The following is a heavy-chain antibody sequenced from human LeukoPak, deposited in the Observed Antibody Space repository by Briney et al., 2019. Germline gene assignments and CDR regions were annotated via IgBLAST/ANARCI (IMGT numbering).Heavy chain of an antibody. Sequence: GESLKISCKGSGYSFTSYWIGWVRQMPRKGLEWMGIIYPGDSDTKYSPSFQGQVTISADKSINTVYLQWSSLKASDTAMYYCARLAYCGCDCYRTTRGYFQHWGQGTLVTVSS. D-gene: IGHD2-21*02. V-gene: IGHV5-51*01. CDR1: GYSFTSYW. CDR3: ARLAYCGCDCYRTTRGYFQH. CDR2: IYPGDSDT. J-gene: IGHJ1*01.